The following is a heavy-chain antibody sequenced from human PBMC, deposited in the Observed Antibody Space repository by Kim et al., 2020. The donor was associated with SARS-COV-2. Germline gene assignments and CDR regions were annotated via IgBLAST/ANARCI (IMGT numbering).Heavy chain of an antibody. Sequence: SETLSLTCTVSGGSISSSSYYWGWIRQPPGKGLEWIGSIYYSGSTYYNPSLKSRVTISVDTSKNQFSLKLSSVTAADTAVYYCARDGVRGVINYFDYWGQGTLVTVSS. CDR1: GGSISSSSYY. J-gene: IGHJ4*02. CDR3: ARDGVRGVINYFDY. CDR2: IYYSGST. D-gene: IGHD3-10*01. V-gene: IGHV4-39*07.